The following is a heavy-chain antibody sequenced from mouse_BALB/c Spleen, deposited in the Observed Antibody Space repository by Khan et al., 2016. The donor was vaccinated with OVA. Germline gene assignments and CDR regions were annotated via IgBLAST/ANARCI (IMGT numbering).Heavy chain of an antibody. J-gene: IGHJ3*01. CDR2: IWSGGHT. CDR1: GFSLTTYG. CDR3: ARNSYMYDFTY. V-gene: IGHV2-4-1*01. Sequence: QVQLKAAGPGLVQPSQSLSITCTVSGFSLTTYGVHWVRQSPGKGLEWLGLIWSGGHTDYNTAFISRQSIRKDNSKSQVFLKMNSRQADETALYYSARNSYMYDFTYCCRGTLITVAA. D-gene: IGHD2-14*01.